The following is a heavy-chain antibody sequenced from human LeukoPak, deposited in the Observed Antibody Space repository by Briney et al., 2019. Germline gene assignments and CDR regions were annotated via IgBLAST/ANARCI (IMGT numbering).Heavy chain of an antibody. J-gene: IGHJ4*02. V-gene: IGHV4-61*08. CDR1: GGSISSGGYY. D-gene: IGHD1-26*01. CDR2: IYYSGST. Sequence: SQTLSLTCTVSGGSISSGGYYWSWIRQPPGKGLEWIGYIYYSGSTNYNPSLKSRVTISVDTSKNQFSLKLSSVTAADTAVYYCARSKWEQKAFDYWGQGTLVTVSS. CDR3: ARSKWEQKAFDY.